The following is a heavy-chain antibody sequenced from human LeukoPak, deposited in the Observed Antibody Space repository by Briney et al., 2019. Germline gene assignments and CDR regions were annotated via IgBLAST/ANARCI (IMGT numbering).Heavy chain of an antibody. V-gene: IGHV3-11*01. CDR2: ISSSGSTI. J-gene: IGHJ6*02. CDR1: GFTFSDYY. D-gene: IGHD1-26*01. Sequence: PGGSLRLSCAASGFTFSDYYMSWIRQAPGKGLEWVSYISSSGSTIYYADSVKGRFTISRDNAKNSLYLQMNSLRAEDTAVYYCARDTDAGGSSLHYYYGMDVWGQGTTVTVSS. CDR3: ARDTDAGGSSLHYYYGMDV.